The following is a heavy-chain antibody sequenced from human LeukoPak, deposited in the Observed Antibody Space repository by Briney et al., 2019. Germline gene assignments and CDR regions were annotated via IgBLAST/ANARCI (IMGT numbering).Heavy chain of an antibody. J-gene: IGHJ4*02. CDR2: ISSSSNYI. CDR1: GFTFSSYT. V-gene: IGHV3-21*01. CDR3: AKKRDGYNDIDY. D-gene: IGHD5-24*01. Sequence: PGGSLRLSCAASGFTFSSYTMNWVRQAPGKGLEWVSSISSSSNYIYYVDSLKGRFTISRDIAKNSLYLQMNSLRAEDTAVYYCAKKRDGYNDIDYWGQGTLVTVSS.